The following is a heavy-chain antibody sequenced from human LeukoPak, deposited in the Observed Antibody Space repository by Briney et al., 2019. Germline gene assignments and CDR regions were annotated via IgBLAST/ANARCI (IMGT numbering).Heavy chain of an antibody. D-gene: IGHD2-15*01. Sequence: SETLSLTCAVYGGSFSGYYWSWIRQPPGTGLEWIGEINHSGSTNYNPSLKSRVAISVDTSKNQFSLKLSSVTAADAAVYYCARGRFGNCSGGSCYQYYFDYWGQGTLGTVSS. V-gene: IGHV4-34*01. J-gene: IGHJ4*02. CDR3: ARGRFGNCSGGSCYQYYFDY. CDR1: GGSFSGYY. CDR2: INHSGST.